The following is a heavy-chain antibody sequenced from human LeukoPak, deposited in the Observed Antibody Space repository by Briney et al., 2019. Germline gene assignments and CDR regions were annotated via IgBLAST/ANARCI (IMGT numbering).Heavy chain of an antibody. CDR1: GFTFSSYA. CDR3: AKDQRHYYGSGSFDY. D-gene: IGHD3-10*01. CDR2: ISGSSTTT. Sequence: PGGSLRLSCAASGFTFSSYAMAWVRQAPGKGLEWVSTISGSSTTTYYADSVKGRFTISRDNSKNTLYLQMNSLRAEDTAVYYCAKDQRHYYGSGSFDYWGQGTLVTVSS. V-gene: IGHV3-23*01. J-gene: IGHJ4*02.